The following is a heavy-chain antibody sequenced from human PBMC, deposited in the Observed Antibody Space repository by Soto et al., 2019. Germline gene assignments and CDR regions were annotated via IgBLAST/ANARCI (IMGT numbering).Heavy chain of an antibody. V-gene: IGHV4-31*03. CDR3: ARDHKWDGMDV. J-gene: IGHJ6*02. D-gene: IGHD1-26*01. CDR2: INYSGTT. Sequence: SETLSLTCSVSGGSFSSDSFIWSWVRQFPGKGLEWIGYINYSGTTYYNPSLRSRITMSVDTSKNQFSLNLSSVTAADTAVYYCARDHKWDGMDVWGQGTTVTVS. CDR1: GGSFSSDSFI.